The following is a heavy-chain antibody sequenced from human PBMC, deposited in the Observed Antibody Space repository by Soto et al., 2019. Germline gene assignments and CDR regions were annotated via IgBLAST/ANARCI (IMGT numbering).Heavy chain of an antibody. V-gene: IGHV4-4*02. J-gene: IGHJ4*02. CDR1: GGSISSNDW. D-gene: IGHD3-16*02. CDR2: IHHSGSS. Sequence: SETLSLTCAVSGGSISSNDWWTWFRQPPGKGLEWIGEIHHSGSSTYNPSLHSRVTMSVDKSKNHFSLNLNSVTAADTAVYFCAKSFEFKRYFDLWGPGTLVTVS. CDR3: AKSFEFKRYFDL.